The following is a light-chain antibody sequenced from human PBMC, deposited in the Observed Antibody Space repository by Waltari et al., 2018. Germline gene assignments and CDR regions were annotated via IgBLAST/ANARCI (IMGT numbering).Light chain of an antibody. V-gene: IGLV3-1*01. Sequence: SYELTQPPSVSVSPGQTANIPCSGDHLVSKFVSWYQQKPGQSPVLVIYQDKKRPSGIPERFSGSNSGNTATLTISGTQAMDEADYYCQAWDSTTSVVFGGGTKLTIL. CDR3: QAWDSTTSVV. CDR2: QDK. CDR1: HLVSKF. J-gene: IGLJ2*01.